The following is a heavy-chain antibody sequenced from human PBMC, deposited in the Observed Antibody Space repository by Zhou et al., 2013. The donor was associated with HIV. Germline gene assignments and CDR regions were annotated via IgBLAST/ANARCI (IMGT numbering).Heavy chain of an antibody. V-gene: IGHV1-69*12. CDR1: GGTFSRYA. J-gene: IGHJ4*02. Sequence: QVQLVQSGAEVKKPGSSVKVSCKASGGTFSRYAISWVRQAPGQGLEWMGGITPIFRTSNYAHKFHGRVTITADESTSTAYMELSSLRSEDTAVYYCAKSLNLEWLVFDDWGQGTLVTVSS. CDR2: ITPIFRTS. D-gene: IGHD3-3*01. CDR3: AKSLNLEWLVFDD.